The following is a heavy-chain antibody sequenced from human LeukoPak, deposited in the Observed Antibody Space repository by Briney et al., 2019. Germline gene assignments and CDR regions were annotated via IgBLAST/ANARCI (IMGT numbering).Heavy chain of an antibody. D-gene: IGHD6-19*01. V-gene: IGHV4-30-4*08. CDR3: ARGLAVAGPSFDY. Sequence: PSQTLSLTCTVSGGSISSGDYYWSWIRQPPWKGLEWIGEINHSGSTNYNPSLKSRVTISVDTSKNQFSLKLSSVTAADTAVYYCARGLAVAGPSFDYWGQGTLVTVSS. CDR1: GGSISSGDYY. CDR2: INHSGST. J-gene: IGHJ4*02.